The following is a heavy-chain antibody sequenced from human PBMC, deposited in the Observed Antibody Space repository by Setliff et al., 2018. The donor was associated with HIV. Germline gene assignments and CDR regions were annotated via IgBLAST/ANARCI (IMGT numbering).Heavy chain of an antibody. CDR2: INPNSGGT. CDR3: VRSQGRILGVEPHWFDP. D-gene: IGHD3-3*01. J-gene: IGHJ5*02. CDR1: GYTFTGYY. V-gene: IGHV1-2*02. Sequence: WASVKVSCKASGYTFTGYYMHWVRQAPGQGLEWMGWINPNSGGTNYAQKFQGRVTMTRDTSISTAYMELRSLRSDDTAVYYCVRSQGRILGVEPHWFDPWGQGTLVTVSS.